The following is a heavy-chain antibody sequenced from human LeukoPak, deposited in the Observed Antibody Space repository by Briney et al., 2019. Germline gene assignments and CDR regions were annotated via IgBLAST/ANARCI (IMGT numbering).Heavy chain of an antibody. CDR2: ISGSGGST. D-gene: IGHD1-26*01. CDR1: GFTFSSYA. J-gene: IGHJ4*02. Sequence: GSLRLSCAASGFTFSSYAMSWVRQAPGKGLEWVSAISGSGGSTYYADSVKGRFTISRDNSKNTLYLQMDSLRAEDTAVYYCAKAISVGATTDAADWGQGTLVTVSS. V-gene: IGHV3-23*01. CDR3: AKAISVGATTDAAD.